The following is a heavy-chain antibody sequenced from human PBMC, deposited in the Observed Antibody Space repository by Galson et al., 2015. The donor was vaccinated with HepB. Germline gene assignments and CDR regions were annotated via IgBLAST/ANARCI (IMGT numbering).Heavy chain of an antibody. CDR3: AKVSNYYDSSGSHTDFDY. CDR1: GFTVSSNY. V-gene: IGHV3-53*05. CDR2: IYSGGST. Sequence: SLRLSCAASGFTVSSNYMSWVRQAPGKGLEWVSVIYSGGSTYYADSVKGRFTISRDNSKNTLYLQMNSLRAEDTAVYYCAKVSNYYDSSGSHTDFDYWGQGTLVTVSS. D-gene: IGHD3-22*01. J-gene: IGHJ4*02.